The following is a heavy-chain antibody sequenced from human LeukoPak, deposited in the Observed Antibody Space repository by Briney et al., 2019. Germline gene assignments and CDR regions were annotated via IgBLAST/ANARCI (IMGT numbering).Heavy chain of an antibody. V-gene: IGHV3-72*01. CDR1: GFTFSDHF. Sequence: GGSLRLSCAVSGFTFSDHFLDWVRQAPGKGLEWVGRSRSKAKSYTTEYAASVKGRFTISRDDSTNSLYPQMNSLKIEDTAIYYCVRVGSVAGSDYLDYWGQGTLVTVSS. CDR3: VRVGSVAGSDYLDY. D-gene: IGHD6-19*01. CDR2: SRSKAKSYTT. J-gene: IGHJ4*02.